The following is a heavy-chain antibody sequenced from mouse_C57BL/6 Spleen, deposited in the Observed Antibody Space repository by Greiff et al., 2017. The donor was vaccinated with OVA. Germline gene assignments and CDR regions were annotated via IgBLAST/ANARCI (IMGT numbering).Heavy chain of an antibody. CDR3: ARHCGSSYGFAY. Sequence: EVQLQESGAELVKPGASVKLSCTASGFTIKDYYMHWVKQRPEQGLEWIGRIDPEDGATKYAPKFQGKATITADTSSNTAYLQLSSLTSEDTAVDYCARHCGSSYGFAYWGQGTLVTVSA. D-gene: IGHD1-1*01. CDR1: GFTIKDYY. J-gene: IGHJ3*01. V-gene: IGHV14-2*01. CDR2: IDPEDGAT.